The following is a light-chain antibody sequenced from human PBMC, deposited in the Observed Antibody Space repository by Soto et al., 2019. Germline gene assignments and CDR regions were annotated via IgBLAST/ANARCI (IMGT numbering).Light chain of an antibody. V-gene: IGKV1-33*01. Sequence: DIKMTQPPSALSASVGDRVTITYQASQNINNYLHWYQQKPGRAPKLLIYDASNLEAGVPSRFRGSGSGTDFTFTISRLQPEDIATYYCHQYENLPTFGQGTRLEIK. CDR3: HQYENLPT. J-gene: IGKJ5*01. CDR1: QNINNY. CDR2: DAS.